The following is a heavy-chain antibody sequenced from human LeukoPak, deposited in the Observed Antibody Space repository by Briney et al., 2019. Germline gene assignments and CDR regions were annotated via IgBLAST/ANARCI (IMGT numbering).Heavy chain of an antibody. Sequence: ASVKVSCKASGYIFTNYYMHWVRQAPGQGLEWMGTINPSGGSTTYAQKSQGRVTMTRDTSTSTVYMELSSLRSEDTAVYYCARDHGSAYYRAPRHWGQGTLVTVSS. D-gene: IGHD3-10*01. J-gene: IGHJ4*02. V-gene: IGHV1-46*01. CDR2: INPSGGST. CDR1: GYIFTNYY. CDR3: ARDHGSAYYRAPRH.